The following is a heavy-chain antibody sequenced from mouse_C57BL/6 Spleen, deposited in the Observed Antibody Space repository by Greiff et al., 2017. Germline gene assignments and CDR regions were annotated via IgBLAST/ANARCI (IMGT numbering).Heavy chain of an antibody. Sequence: EVHLVESGGGLVKPGGSLKLSCAASGFTFSSYTMSWVRQTPGKRLEWVATISGGGGNTYYPDSVKGRFTISRDNAKNTLYLQMSSLRSEDTALYYCARDYSNYDWYFDVWGTGTTVTVSS. CDR1: GFTFSSYT. CDR2: ISGGGGNT. J-gene: IGHJ1*03. CDR3: ARDYSNYDWYFDV. D-gene: IGHD2-5*01. V-gene: IGHV5-9*01.